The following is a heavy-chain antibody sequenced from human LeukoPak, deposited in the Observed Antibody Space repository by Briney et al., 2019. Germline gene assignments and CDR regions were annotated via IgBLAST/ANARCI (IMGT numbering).Heavy chain of an antibody. Sequence: GGSLRLSCAASGFTFSSYATSWVRQAPGKGLEWVSAISGSGGSTYYADSVKGRFTISRDNSKNTLYLQMNSLRAEDTAVYYCAKASVGGLGYYDSSGYYYAFYYFDYWGQGTLVTVSS. CDR3: AKASVGGLGYYDSSGYYYAFYYFDY. J-gene: IGHJ4*02. CDR2: ISGSGGST. V-gene: IGHV3-23*01. CDR1: GFTFSSYA. D-gene: IGHD3-22*01.